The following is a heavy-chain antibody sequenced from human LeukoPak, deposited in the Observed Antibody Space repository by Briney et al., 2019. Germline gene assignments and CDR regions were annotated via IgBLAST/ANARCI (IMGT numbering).Heavy chain of an antibody. CDR2: ISAYNGNT. Sequence: ASVKVSCKASGHTFASYGISWVRQAPGQGLERMGWISAYNGNTNYAQKFQGRVTMTTDTSTSTAYMEVRSLRSDDTAVYYCARDAVHRSNVYIWFDLWGQGTLVTVSS. D-gene: IGHD4-11*01. V-gene: IGHV1-18*01. CDR3: ARDAVHRSNVYIWFDL. CDR1: GHTFASYG. J-gene: IGHJ5*02.